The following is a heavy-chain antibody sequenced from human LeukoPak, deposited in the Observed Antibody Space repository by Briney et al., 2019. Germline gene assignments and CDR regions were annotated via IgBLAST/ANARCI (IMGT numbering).Heavy chain of an antibody. D-gene: IGHD3-22*01. Sequence: PGGSLRLSCAAAGFTFSSYAMSWVRQAPGKGLEWVSDISGSGGNTYYADSVKGRFTISRDNSKNTLYLQMNSLRAEDTAVYYCARRDSSGNYYAYYYYYMDVWGKGTTVTVSS. CDR2: ISGSGGNT. V-gene: IGHV3-23*01. J-gene: IGHJ6*03. CDR3: ARRDSSGNYYAYYYYYMDV. CDR1: GFTFSSYA.